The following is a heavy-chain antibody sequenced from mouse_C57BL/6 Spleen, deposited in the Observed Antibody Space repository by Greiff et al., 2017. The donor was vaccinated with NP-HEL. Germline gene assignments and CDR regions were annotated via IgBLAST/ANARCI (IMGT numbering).Heavy chain of an antibody. V-gene: IGHV5-4*01. CDR1: GFTFSSYA. J-gene: IGHJ3*01. CDR3: ASYYDYDEGAWFAY. CDR2: ISDGGSDT. Sequence: EVQRVESGGGLVKPGGSLKLSCAASGFTFSSYAMSWVRQTPEKRLEWVATISDGGSDTYYPDNVKGRVTISRDNAKNKLYLQMSHLKSEDTAMYYCASYYDYDEGAWFAYWGQGTLVTVSA. D-gene: IGHD2-4*01.